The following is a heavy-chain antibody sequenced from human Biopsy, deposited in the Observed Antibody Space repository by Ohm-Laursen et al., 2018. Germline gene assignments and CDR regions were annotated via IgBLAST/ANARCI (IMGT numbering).Heavy chain of an antibody. V-gene: IGHV4-31*03. Sequence: TLSLTCTVSGDSISSGGNYWSWIRQFPGKGLEWIAYIYHTGSTYYNPSLKSRLSIAIDTSKNQFSVSLRSVTAADTAVYYCARADMVTTIVDYWSQGSLVTVSS. CDR2: IYHTGST. CDR3: ARADMVTTIVDY. CDR1: GDSISSGGNY. J-gene: IGHJ4*02. D-gene: IGHD5-12*01.